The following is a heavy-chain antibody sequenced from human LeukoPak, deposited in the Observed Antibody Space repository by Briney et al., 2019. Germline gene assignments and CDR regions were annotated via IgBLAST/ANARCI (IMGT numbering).Heavy chain of an antibody. Sequence: GGSPRLSCGASGFTFSSSTMSWVRQAPGKGLEWVSGISGTDDNTYYADSVKGRFTIFRDNSKDTLYLQMNSLRAEDTAVYYCARAPDYDILTGYYPVPWGQGTLVTVSS. CDR2: ISGTDDNT. CDR3: ARAPDYDILTGYYPVP. J-gene: IGHJ5*02. V-gene: IGHV3-23*01. CDR1: GFTFSSST. D-gene: IGHD3-9*01.